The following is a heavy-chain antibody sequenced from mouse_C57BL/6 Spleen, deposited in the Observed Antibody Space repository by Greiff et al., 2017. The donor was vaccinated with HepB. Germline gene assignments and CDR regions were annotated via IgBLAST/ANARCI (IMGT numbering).Heavy chain of an antibody. J-gene: IGHJ3*01. D-gene: IGHD2-4*01. V-gene: IGHV1-82*01. Sequence: VKLMESGPELVKPGASVKISCKASGYAFSSSWMNWVKQRPGKGLEWIGRIYPGDGDTNYNGKFKGKATLTADKSSSTAYMQLSSLTSEDSAVYFCARGFDYDEGWFAYWGQGTLVTVSA. CDR3: ARGFDYDEGWFAY. CDR1: GYAFSSSW. CDR2: IYPGDGDT.